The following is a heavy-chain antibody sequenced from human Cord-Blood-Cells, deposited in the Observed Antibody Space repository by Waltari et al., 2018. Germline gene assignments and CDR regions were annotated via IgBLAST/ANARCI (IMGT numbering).Heavy chain of an antibody. Sequence: QLQLQESGPGLVKPSETLSLTCTVSGGSISSSSYYWGWIRQPPGKGLEWIGSIYYSGSPYYNPSLKSRVTISVDTSKNQFSLKLSSVTAADTAVYYCARAYDSSGYYYRGSYWYFDLWGRGTLVTVSS. CDR1: GGSISSSSYY. CDR2: IYYSGSP. D-gene: IGHD3-22*01. V-gene: IGHV4-39*07. J-gene: IGHJ2*01. CDR3: ARAYDSSGYYYRGSYWYFDL.